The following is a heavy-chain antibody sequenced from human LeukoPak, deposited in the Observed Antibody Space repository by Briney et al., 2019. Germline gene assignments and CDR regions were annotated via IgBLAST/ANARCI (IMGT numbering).Heavy chain of an antibody. CDR3: AKGFFEYQLLYYYYFDY. D-gene: IGHD2-2*02. J-gene: IGHJ4*02. V-gene: IGHV3-23*01. CDR2: ISGSGGST. CDR1: GFTFSSYA. Sequence: PGGSLRLSCAASGFTFSSYAMSWVRQAPGKGLEWVSAISGSGGSTYYADSVKGRFTISRDNSKNTLYLQMNSLRAEDTAVYYCAKGFFEYQLLYYYYFDYWGRGTLVTVSS.